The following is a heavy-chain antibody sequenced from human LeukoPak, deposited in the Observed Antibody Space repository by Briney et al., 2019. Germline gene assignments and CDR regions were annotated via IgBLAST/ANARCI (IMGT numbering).Heavy chain of an antibody. CDR2: IYYSGST. D-gene: IGHD3-22*01. Sequence: SETLSLTCAVSGGSISSSNWWNWVRQPPGKGLEWIGSIYYSGSTYYNPSLKSRVTISVDTSKNQFSLKLSSVTAADTAVYYCARDPRIGYYYDSSGYYPSWGQGTLVTVSS. J-gene: IGHJ5*02. CDR1: GGSISSSNW. V-gene: IGHV4-4*02. CDR3: ARDPRIGYYYDSSGYYPS.